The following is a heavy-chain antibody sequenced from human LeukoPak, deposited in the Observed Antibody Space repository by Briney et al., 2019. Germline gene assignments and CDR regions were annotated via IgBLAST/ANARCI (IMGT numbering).Heavy chain of an antibody. Sequence: PSETLSLTCTVSGGSIGSDNYYWDWIRQPPGKGLEFIAGIFYTGTTYYNPSLKSRVTISVDTSKNQFSLKLSSVTAADTAVYYCARALGKYQLLFGYFDYWGQGTLVTVSS. CDR2: IFYTGTT. V-gene: IGHV4-39*07. D-gene: IGHD2-2*01. CDR1: GGSIGSDNYY. J-gene: IGHJ4*02. CDR3: ARALGKYQLLFGYFDY.